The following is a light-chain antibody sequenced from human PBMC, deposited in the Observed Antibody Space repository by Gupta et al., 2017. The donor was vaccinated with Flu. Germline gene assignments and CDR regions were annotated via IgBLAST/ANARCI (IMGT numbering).Light chain of an antibody. CDR3: QQRYNWPIT. J-gene: IGKJ5*01. CDR2: DAS. V-gene: IGKV3-11*01. CDR1: QTVTTY. Sequence: EVVFTQSPVTLSLSPGERATLSCRASQTVTTYLAWYQQKIGQAPRLLIYDASIRATGTPARFSGSGSATDFTLTISRLEPEDFAVYYCQQRYNWPITFGPGTRLEIK.